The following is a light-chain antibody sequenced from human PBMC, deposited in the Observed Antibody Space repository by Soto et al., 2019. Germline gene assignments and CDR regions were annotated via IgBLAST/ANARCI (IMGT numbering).Light chain of an antibody. CDR1: QSLLHITGETF. CDR2: EVS. V-gene: IGKV2D-29*02. Sequence: DVVMTQTPLSLSVAPGQPASISCKSSQSLLHITGETFLFWYLQKPGQSPQLLNYEVSTRVSGAPDRYSGNGSGTDFTLGISRVETDDVGISYCMQSTQLPPTFGQGTRLVIE. J-gene: IGKJ5*01. CDR3: MQSTQLPPT.